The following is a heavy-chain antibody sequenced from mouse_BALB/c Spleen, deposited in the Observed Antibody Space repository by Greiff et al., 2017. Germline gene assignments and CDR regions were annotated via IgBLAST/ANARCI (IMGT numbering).Heavy chain of an antibody. J-gene: IGHJ4*01. Sequence: QVQLQQSGPELVKPGASVKISCKASGYAFSSYWMNWVKQRPGQGLEWIGRIYPGDGDTNYNGKFKGKATLTADKSSSTAYMQLSSLTSVDSAVYFCATYGNNAMDYWGQGTSVTVSS. CDR3: ATYGNNAMDY. D-gene: IGHD2-1*01. CDR2: IYPGDGDT. CDR1: GYAFSSYW. V-gene: IGHV1-82*01.